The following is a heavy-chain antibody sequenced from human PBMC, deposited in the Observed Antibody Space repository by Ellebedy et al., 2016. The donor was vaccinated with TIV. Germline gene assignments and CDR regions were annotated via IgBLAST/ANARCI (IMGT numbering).Heavy chain of an antibody. CDR2: ISKNSDNI. J-gene: IGHJ4*02. V-gene: IGHV3-9*01. CDR3: AKDGPVVDFDY. CDR1: GFTFDDYG. Sequence: SLKISCAASGFTFDDYGMHWVRQAPGKGLEWVSGISKNSDNIGYADSVKGRFTISRDNAKNSLYLQMNGLRAEDTALYYCAKDGPVVDFDYWGQGTLVTVSS.